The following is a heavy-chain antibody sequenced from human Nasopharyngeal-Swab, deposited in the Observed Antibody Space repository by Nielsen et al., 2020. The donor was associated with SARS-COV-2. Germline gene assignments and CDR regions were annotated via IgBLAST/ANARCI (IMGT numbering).Heavy chain of an antibody. CDR3: ARRSFYYGSGTVRGMDV. CDR2: IDPSDSYS. Sequence: GESLKISCKGSGYSFSSYWISWVRQMPGKGLEWMGIIDPSDSYSNYSPSFQGHVTISVGKSLSTAFLQWSSLKASDTAVYYCARRSFYYGSGTVRGMDVWGQGTTVTVSS. J-gene: IGHJ6*02. CDR1: GYSFSSYW. D-gene: IGHD3-10*01. V-gene: IGHV5-10-1*01.